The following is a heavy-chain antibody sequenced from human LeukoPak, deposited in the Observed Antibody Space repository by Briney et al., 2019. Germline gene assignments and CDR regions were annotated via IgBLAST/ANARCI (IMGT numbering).Heavy chain of an antibody. J-gene: IGHJ4*02. CDR1: GFTFSSYA. CDR3: ANSIVVVPAAPYY. V-gene: IGHV3-23*01. Sequence: GGSLRLSCAASGFTFSSYAMSWVRQAPGEGLEWVSAISGSGGSTYYADSVKGRFTISRDNSKNTLYLQMNSLRAEDTAVYYCANSIVVVPAAPYYWGQGTLVTVSS. CDR2: ISGSGGST. D-gene: IGHD2-2*01.